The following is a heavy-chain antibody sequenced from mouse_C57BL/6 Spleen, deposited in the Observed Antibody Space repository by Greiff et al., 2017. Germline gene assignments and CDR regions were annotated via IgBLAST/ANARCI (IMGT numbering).Heavy chain of an antibody. CDR2: INPSSGYT. CDR1: GFTFTSYW. CDR3: ARTRDYYAMDN. V-gene: IGHV1-7*01. Sequence: VQLQQSGAELAKPGASVKLSCKASGFTFTSYWMHWVKQRPGQGLEWIGYINPSSGYTKYNQKFKDKATLTADKSSSTAYMQLSSLTSEDSAVYYCARTRDYYAMDNWGQGTSDTVSS. J-gene: IGHJ4*01.